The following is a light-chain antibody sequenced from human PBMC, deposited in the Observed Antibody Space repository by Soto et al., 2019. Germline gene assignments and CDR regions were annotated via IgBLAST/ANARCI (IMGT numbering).Light chain of an antibody. CDR1: SSDIGGYIY. Sequence: QSALTQPASVSASPGQSITISCTGTSSDIGGYIYVSWYQHHPGKAPRLMIYEVSSRPSGVSNRFSGSKSGNTASLTISGLQAEDEAQYYCSSYSSGNTVIFGGGTKLTVL. J-gene: IGLJ2*01. V-gene: IGLV2-14*01. CDR3: SSYSSGNTVI. CDR2: EVS.